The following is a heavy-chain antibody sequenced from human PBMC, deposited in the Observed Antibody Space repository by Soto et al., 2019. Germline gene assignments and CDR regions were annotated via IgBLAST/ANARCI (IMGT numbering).Heavy chain of an antibody. CDR3: ARDIPHYYDSSGYYYAEYFQH. V-gene: IGHV3-21*01. D-gene: IGHD3-22*01. CDR1: GFTFSSYS. J-gene: IGHJ1*01. CDR2: ISSSSYI. Sequence: NPGGSLRLSCAASGFTFSSYSMNWVRQAPGKGLEWVSSISSSSYIYYADSVKGRFTISRDNAKNSLYLQMNSLRAEDTAVYYCARDIPHYYDSSGYYYAEYFQHWGQGTLVTVSS.